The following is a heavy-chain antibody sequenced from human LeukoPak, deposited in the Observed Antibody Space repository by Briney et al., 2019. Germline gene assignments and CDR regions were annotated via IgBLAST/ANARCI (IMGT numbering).Heavy chain of an antibody. J-gene: IGHJ4*02. D-gene: IGHD3-10*01. V-gene: IGHV3-7*01. CDR1: GFTFSRYW. CDR2: IKQDGSEK. CDR3: AKDPSHLWFGEDYFDY. Sequence: GGSLRLSCAASGFTFSRYWMSWVRQAPGKGLEWVANIKQDGSEKYYVDSVKGRFTISRDNSKNTLYLQMNSLRAEDTAVYYCAKDPSHLWFGEDYFDYWGQGTLVTVSS.